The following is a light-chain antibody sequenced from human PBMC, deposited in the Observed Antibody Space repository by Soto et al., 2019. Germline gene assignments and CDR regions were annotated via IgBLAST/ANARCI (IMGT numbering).Light chain of an antibody. CDR1: SSDVGGYNY. V-gene: IGLV2-14*03. CDR2: DVS. CDR3: SSYTTSNTRQIV. J-gene: IGLJ1*01. Sequence: HSALTKPASGSGLPGQSITISCTRTSSDVGGYNYVSWYQHHPGKAPKLMIFDVSNRPSGVSNRFSGSKSGNTASLTISGLQPEDEADYYCSSYTTSNTRQIVFGTGTKVTVL.